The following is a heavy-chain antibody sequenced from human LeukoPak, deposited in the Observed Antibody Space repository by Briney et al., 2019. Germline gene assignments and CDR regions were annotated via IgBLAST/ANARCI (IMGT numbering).Heavy chain of an antibody. CDR2: IIPILGIA. J-gene: IGHJ6*02. Sequence: VKVSCKASGGTFSSYAISWVRQAPGQGLEWMGRIIPILGIANYAQKFQGRVTITADKSTSTAYMELSSLRSEDTAVYYCASGYDFWSGDDYYYGMDVWGQGTTVTVSS. CDR3: ASGYDFWSGDDYYYGMDV. V-gene: IGHV1-69*10. CDR1: GGTFSSYA. D-gene: IGHD3-3*01.